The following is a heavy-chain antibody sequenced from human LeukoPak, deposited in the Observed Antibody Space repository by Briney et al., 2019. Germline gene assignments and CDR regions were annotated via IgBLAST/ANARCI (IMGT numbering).Heavy chain of an antibody. D-gene: IGHD6-13*01. J-gene: IGHJ6*03. CDR2: ISAYNGNT. CDR3: ARGDIAAAGTFYYYYYMDV. Sequence: ASVKVSCKASGYTFTSYGISWVRQAPGQGLEWMGWISAYNGNTNYAQKLQGRVTMTTDTSTSTAYMELRSLRSDDTAVYYCARGDIAAAGTFYYYYYMDVWGKGTTVTVSS. V-gene: IGHV1-18*01. CDR1: GYTFTSYG.